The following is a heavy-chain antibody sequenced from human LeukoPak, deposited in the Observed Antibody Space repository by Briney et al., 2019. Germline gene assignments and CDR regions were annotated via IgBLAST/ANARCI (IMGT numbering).Heavy chain of an antibody. CDR1: VFTFSSYA. J-gene: IGHJ4*02. CDR3: AKERPGYSSSVDY. Sequence: PGRALMLSCAASVFTFSSYAMHWVRQAPGKGLEWVAVISYDGSNKYYADSVKGRVTISRDNSKNTLYLQMNSLRAEDTAVYYCAKERPGYSSSVDYWGQGTPVTVSS. CDR2: ISYDGSNK. D-gene: IGHD6-6*01. V-gene: IGHV3-30-3*01.